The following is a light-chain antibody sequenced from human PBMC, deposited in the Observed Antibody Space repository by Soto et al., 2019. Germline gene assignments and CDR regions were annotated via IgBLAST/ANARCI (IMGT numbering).Light chain of an antibody. CDR2: PIS. Sequence: IQRTQSPSSLSASVGDRVTITCRASQRIGTYLNWYQQRPGKAPRLLISPISTSQRGVPSRFGGSGYGTEFTLTSTGLQPEEFATYYFQQSYSTPYTLGQGTKLEIK. CDR3: QQSYSTPYT. V-gene: IGKV1-39*01. J-gene: IGKJ2*01. CDR1: QRIGTY.